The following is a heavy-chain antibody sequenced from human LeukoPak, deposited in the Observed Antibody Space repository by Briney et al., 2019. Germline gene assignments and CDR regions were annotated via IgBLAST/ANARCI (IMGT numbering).Heavy chain of an antibody. CDR2: INHSGST. CDR1: GGSFSGYY. V-gene: IGHV4-34*01. D-gene: IGHD3-22*01. Sequence: SETLSLTCAVYGGSFSGYYWSWIRQPPGKGLEWIGEINHSGSTNYNPSLKNRVTISVDTSKNQFSLKLSSVTAADTAVYYCAGFVDSSGYRTSLDYWGQGTLVTVSS. CDR3: AGFVDSSGYRTSLDY. J-gene: IGHJ4*02.